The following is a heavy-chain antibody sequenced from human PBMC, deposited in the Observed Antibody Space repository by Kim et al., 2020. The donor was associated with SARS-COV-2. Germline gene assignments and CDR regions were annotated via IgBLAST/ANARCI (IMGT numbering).Heavy chain of an antibody. J-gene: IGHJ6*02. V-gene: IGHV3-11*04. Sequence: GGSLRLSCAASGFTFSDYYMSWIRQAPGKGLEWVSYISSSGSTIYYADSVKGRFTISRDNAKNSLYLQMNSLRAEDTAVYYCAESRRPYYYYGMDVWGQGTTVTFSS. CDR3: AESRRPYYYYGMDV. CDR1: GFTFSDYY. CDR2: ISSSGSTI.